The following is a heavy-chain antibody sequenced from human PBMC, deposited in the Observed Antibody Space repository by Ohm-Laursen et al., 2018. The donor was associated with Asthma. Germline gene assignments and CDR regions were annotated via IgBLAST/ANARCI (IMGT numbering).Heavy chain of an antibody. CDR1: GAPVASGAHY. CDR2: IFFTGST. V-gene: IGHV4-30-4*08. Sequence: SQTLSLTCTVSGAPVASGAHYWTWVRQPPGEALEWIGNIFFTGSTDYNPSLKSRVTISMDTSKNQFSLKLSSVTAADTAVYYCARVKGVRGYTYGYYYYYGMDVWGQGTTVTVSS. J-gene: IGHJ6*02. D-gene: IGHD5-18*01. CDR3: ARVKGVRGYTYGYYYYYGMDV.